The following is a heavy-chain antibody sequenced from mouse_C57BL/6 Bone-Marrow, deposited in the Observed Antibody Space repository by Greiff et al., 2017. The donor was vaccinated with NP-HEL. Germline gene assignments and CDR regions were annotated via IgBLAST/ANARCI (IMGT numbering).Heavy chain of an antibody. J-gene: IGHJ1*03. V-gene: IGHV3-6*01. CDR1: GYSITSGYY. D-gene: IGHD1-1*01. CDR3: ARDYGSFHWYFDV. CDR2: ISYDGSN. Sequence: EVQLQESGPGLVKPSQSLSLTCSVTGYSITSGYYWNWIRQFPGNKLEWMGYISYDGSNNYNPSLKNRISITRDTSKNQFFLKLNSVTTEDTATYYCARDYGSFHWYFDVWGTGTTVTVSS.